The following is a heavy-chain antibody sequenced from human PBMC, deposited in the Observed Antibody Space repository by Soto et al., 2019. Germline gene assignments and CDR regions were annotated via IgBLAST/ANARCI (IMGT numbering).Heavy chain of an antibody. CDR3: AIDLRGVPATDHYYYGMDV. CDR2: IIPIFGTA. V-gene: IGHV1-69*13. J-gene: IGHJ6*02. Sequence: SVKVSCKASGGTFSSYAISWVRQAPGQGLEWMGGIIPIFGTANYAQKIQGRVTITADESTSTAYMELSSLRSEDTAVYYCAIDLRGVPATDHYYYGMDVWGQGTTVTV. CDR1: GGTFSSYA. D-gene: IGHD2-2*01.